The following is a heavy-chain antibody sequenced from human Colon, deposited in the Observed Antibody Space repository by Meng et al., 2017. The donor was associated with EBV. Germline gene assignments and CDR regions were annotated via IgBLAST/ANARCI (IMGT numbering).Heavy chain of an antibody. V-gene: IGHV4-31*03. Sequence: QGQLQQWGAGLVKPSETLSLTCTVAGGSISRGGYYWSWIRQHPGKGLEWIGYIHDSGSTYYNPSLKSRVTISADTSKNQFSLKLSSVTAADTAVYYCARASYGSGSPLGESWFDPWGQGTLVTVSS. CDR2: IHDSGST. CDR3: ARASYGSGSPLGESWFDP. D-gene: IGHD3-10*01. CDR1: GGSISRGGYY. J-gene: IGHJ5*02.